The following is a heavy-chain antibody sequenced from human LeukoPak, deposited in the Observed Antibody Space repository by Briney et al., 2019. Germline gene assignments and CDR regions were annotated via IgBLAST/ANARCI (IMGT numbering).Heavy chain of an antibody. J-gene: IGHJ4*02. CDR1: GFTVSTNC. D-gene: IGHD5-18*01. CDR2: IYSGGTT. Sequence: PGGSLRLSCAASGFTVSTNCMTWVRQAPGKGLEWVSTIYSGGTTYYPDSVMGRFTISRHNSRNTLYLQMNSLRAEDTAVYYCARVDTVMAYYFDLWGQGTLVTVSS. CDR3: ARVDTVMAYYFDL. V-gene: IGHV3-53*04.